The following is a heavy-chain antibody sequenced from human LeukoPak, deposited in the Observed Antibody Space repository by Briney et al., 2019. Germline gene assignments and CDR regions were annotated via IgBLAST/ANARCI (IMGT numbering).Heavy chain of an antibody. CDR2: INPNSGGT. J-gene: IGHJ6*02. CDR3: ARDERATTAGGYYYYGMDI. CDR1: GYTFTAYY. V-gene: IGHV1-2*02. D-gene: IGHD4-17*01. Sequence: ASVNVSCKASGYTFTAYYMHWVRQAPGQGLEWMGWINPNSGGTKYAQKVQGSVTMTRDTAISTAYMELSRLRSDDTAVYYCARDERATTAGGYYYYGMDIWGQGTTVTVSS.